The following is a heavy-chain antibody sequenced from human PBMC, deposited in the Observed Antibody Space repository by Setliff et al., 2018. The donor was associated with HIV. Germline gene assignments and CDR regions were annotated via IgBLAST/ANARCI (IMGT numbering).Heavy chain of an antibody. Sequence: ASVKVSCKASGYTFTDYYIHWVRQAPGQGLEWMGRINPNSGGTNYVQKFQGRVTITRDTSIGTTYMELSRLTSDDTAVYYCASDIAVIPAASQVGGFDIWGQGTMVTVSS. CDR3: ASDIAVIPAASQVGGFDI. D-gene: IGHD2-2*01. J-gene: IGHJ3*02. CDR1: GYTFTDYY. CDR2: INPNSGGT. V-gene: IGHV1-2*06.